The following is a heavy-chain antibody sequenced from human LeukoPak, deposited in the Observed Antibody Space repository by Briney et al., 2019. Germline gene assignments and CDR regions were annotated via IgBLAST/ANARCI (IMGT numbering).Heavy chain of an antibody. J-gene: IGHJ5*02. D-gene: IGHD4-17*01. CDR1: GGSFSGYY. CDR3: AREFGDYVFHWFGP. Sequence: SETLSLTCAVYGGSFSGYYWSWIRQPPGKGLEWIGEINHSGSTNYNPSLKSRVTMSVDTSKNQFSLNLSSVTAADTAMYYCAREFGDYVFHWFGPWGQGTLVTVSS. V-gene: IGHV4-34*01. CDR2: INHSGST.